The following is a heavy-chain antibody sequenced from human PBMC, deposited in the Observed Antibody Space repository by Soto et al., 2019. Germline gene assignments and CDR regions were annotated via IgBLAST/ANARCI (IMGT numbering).Heavy chain of an antibody. CDR2: ISYEGSNT. CDR3: ARVTPGNNLYYFSGLDF. V-gene: IGHV3-30-3*01. D-gene: IGHD1-1*01. CDR1: GFTFDTYG. J-gene: IGHJ6*02. Sequence: PGGSLRLSCVASGFTFDTYGIHWVRQAPGKGLQGVALISYEGSNTYYADSVRGRFTISRDNSKNTLYLQMNTLRPEDTGLYYCARVTPGNNLYYFSGLDFWGHGTSVTVSS.